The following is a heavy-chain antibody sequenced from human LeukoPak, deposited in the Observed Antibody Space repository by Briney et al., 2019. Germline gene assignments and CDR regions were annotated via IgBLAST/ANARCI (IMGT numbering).Heavy chain of an antibody. CDR2: INPNSGGT. Sequence: ASVKVSCKASGYTFTGYYMHWVRQAPGQGLEWMGWINPNSGGTNYAQKFQGRVTMTRDTSISTAYMELSRLRSGDTAVYFCARSPHILTGENFDYWGQGTLLTVS. D-gene: IGHD3-9*01. CDR1: GYTFTGYY. J-gene: IGHJ4*02. CDR3: ARSPHILTGENFDY. V-gene: IGHV1-2*02.